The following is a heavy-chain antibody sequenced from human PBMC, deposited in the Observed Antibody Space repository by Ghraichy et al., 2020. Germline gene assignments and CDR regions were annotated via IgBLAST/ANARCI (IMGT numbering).Heavy chain of an antibody. D-gene: IGHD3-3*01. CDR3: ARGEVGVFGVVISGV. CDR1: GFTVSSNY. Sequence: GGSLRLSCAASGFTVSSNYMSWVRQAPGKGLEWVSVIYSGGSTYYADSVKGRFTISRDNSKNTLYLQMNSLRAEDTAVYYCARGEVGVFGVVISGVWGQGTTVTVSS. V-gene: IGHV3-53*01. CDR2: IYSGGST. J-gene: IGHJ6*02.